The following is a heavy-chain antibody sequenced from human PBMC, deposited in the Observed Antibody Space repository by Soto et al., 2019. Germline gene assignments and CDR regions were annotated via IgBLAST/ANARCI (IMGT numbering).Heavy chain of an antibody. J-gene: IGHJ4*02. CDR1: GGSISSTSYY. CDR2: FYYSGST. Sequence: SETGSLTCTVSGGSISSTSYYWVWIRQPPGKGLEWIGSFYYSGSTYYNPSLKSRVTISVGTSENQFSLKLSSVTAADTAVYYCARQVVDGTVAGSGSFDYWGQGTLVTVSS. D-gene: IGHD6-19*01. V-gene: IGHV4-39*01. CDR3: ARQVVDGTVAGSGSFDY.